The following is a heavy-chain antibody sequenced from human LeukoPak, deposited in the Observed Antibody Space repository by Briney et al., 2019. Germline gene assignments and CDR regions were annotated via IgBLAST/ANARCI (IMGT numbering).Heavy chain of an antibody. D-gene: IGHD1-7*01. CDR1: GYTFTGYY. CDR2: INPNSGGT. J-gene: IGHJ5*02. Sequence: ASVKVSCKASGYTFTGYYMHWVRQAPGQGLEWMGWINPNSGGTNYAQKFQGRATMTRDTSISTAYMELSRLRSDDTAVYYCARAGDGLELRAEFDPWGQGTLVTVSS. CDR3: ARAGDGLELRAEFDP. V-gene: IGHV1-2*02.